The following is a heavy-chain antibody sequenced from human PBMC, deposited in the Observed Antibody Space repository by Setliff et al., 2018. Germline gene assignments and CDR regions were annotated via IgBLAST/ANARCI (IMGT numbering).Heavy chain of an antibody. CDR1: GFMFGSYA. Sequence: GGSLRLSCAASGFMFGSYAMHWVRQAPGKGLEWLASINPHGSEKYYADSVKGRFTISRDNAKNSLSLQMNNLRTEDTAVYYCFGAGTCSYWGQGTLVTVSS. D-gene: IGHD3-10*01. J-gene: IGHJ4*02. CDR3: FGAGTCSY. V-gene: IGHV3-7*01. CDR2: INPHGSEK.